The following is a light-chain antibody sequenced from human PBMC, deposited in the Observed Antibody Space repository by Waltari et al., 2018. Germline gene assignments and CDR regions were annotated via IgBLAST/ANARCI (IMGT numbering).Light chain of an antibody. CDR3: QQYYRTPPWT. Sequence: DIVMTQSPDSLAVSLGERATINCKSSQSVLYSSNNKNYLAWYQQKPGQPPKLLIYWASTRESGVTDRFSGSGSGTDFTLTISSLQAEDVAVYYCQQYYRTPPWTFGQGTKVEIK. CDR1: QSVLYSSNNKNY. V-gene: IGKV4-1*01. J-gene: IGKJ1*01. CDR2: WAS.